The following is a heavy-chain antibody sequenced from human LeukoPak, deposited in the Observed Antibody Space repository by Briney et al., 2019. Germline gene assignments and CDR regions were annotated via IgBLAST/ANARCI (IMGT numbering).Heavy chain of an antibody. CDR3: AKDSQKTISRNNWFDP. Sequence: SGRSLRLSCAASGFTFSSYGMYWVRQAPGKGLEWVAIISYDGSNKYYGDSVKGRFTISRDNSKNTLYLQVNSLRAEDTAVYYCAKDSQKTISRNNWFDPWGQGTLVTVSS. CDR2: ISYDGSNK. V-gene: IGHV3-30*18. CDR1: GFTFSSYG. D-gene: IGHD2/OR15-2a*01. J-gene: IGHJ5*02.